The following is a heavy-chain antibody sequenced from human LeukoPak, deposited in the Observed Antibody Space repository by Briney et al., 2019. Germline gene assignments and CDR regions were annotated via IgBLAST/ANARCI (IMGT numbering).Heavy chain of an antibody. CDR1: GGSISSYY. Sequence: SETLSLTCTVSGGSISSYYWSWIRQPPGKGLEWIGYIYYSGSTNYNPSLKSRVTISVDTSKNQFSLKLSSVTAADTAVYYCAREIYDILTGYQFDYWGQGTLVTVSS. V-gene: IGHV4-59*01. CDR3: AREIYDILTGYQFDY. D-gene: IGHD3-9*01. CDR2: IYYSGST. J-gene: IGHJ4*02.